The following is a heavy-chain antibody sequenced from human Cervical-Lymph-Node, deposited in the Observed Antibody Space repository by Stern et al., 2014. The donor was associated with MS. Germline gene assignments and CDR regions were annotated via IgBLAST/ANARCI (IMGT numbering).Heavy chain of an antibody. CDR3: ARTDILLLDY. J-gene: IGHJ4*02. CDR2: IS. CDR1: GGSISSDDHY. V-gene: IGHV4-30-4*01. D-gene: IGHD3-22*01. Sequence: QVQLQESGPGLVRPSQTLSLTCTVSGGSISSDDHYWSWVRQPPGKGLEWLGYISYTSKNQFSLKLKSVTAADTAVYYCARTDILLLDYWGQGALVTVSS.